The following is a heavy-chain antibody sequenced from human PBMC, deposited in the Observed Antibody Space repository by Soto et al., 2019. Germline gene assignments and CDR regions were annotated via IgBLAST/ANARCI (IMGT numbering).Heavy chain of an antibody. CDR2: ISYDGSNT. Sequence: HPAGSLRHSCLPSGFTFSIYGLHWIRQAQGKGLERVAIISYDGSNTYYADSVKGRFTISRDNSKNTLYLQMNSLRAEDTSVYYCAKEGGLSGSYYISSSYYFDYWGQGT. CDR1: GFTFSIYG. CDR3: AKEGGLSGSYYISSSYYFDY. V-gene: IGHV3-30*18. D-gene: IGHD1-26*01. J-gene: IGHJ4*02.